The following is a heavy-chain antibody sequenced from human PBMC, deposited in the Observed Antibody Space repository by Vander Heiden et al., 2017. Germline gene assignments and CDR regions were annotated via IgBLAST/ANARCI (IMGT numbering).Heavy chain of an antibody. CDR3: ENYFLAAAGTKGSDY. D-gene: IGHD6-13*01. Sequence: LQLQQRGAGLSKHSETLSLTCTFHGGSFGGYYWSWIRQPPGKGLEWIGEINHSGSTNYNPSLKSRVTIAVDTSKNQFSLKLSSATAADTAVYYCENYFLAAAGTKGSDYWGQGTLVTVSS. CDR1: GGSFGGYY. J-gene: IGHJ4*02. V-gene: IGHV4-34*01. CDR2: INHSGST.